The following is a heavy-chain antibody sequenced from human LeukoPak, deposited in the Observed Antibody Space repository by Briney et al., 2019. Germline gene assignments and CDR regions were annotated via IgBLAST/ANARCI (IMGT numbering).Heavy chain of an antibody. V-gene: IGHV3-53*01. CDR3: AREGQSTAFDY. J-gene: IGHJ4*02. D-gene: IGHD5-18*01. Sequence: PGGSLRLSCAASGFTVSTNYMNWVRQAPGKGLEWVSIIYSGGSTYYADSVKGRFTISRDNSKNTLYLQMNSLRAEDTAVYHCAREGQSTAFDYWGQGTLVTVSS. CDR1: GFTVSTNY. CDR2: IYSGGST.